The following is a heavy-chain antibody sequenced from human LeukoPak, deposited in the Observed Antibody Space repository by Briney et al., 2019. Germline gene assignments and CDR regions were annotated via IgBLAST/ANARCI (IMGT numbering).Heavy chain of an antibody. V-gene: IGHV1-24*01. CDR1: GKTLSDLS. CDR3: VTGFTTMAVDYFDY. Sequence: ASVKVSCKVSGKTLSDLSIHWLRQPPGKGLEWLGGFDPEDGERIYAQMFQGRVTMTEDTSIDTAYMELSSLRSEDTAVYYCVTGFTTMAVDYFDYWGQGTLVTVSP. CDR2: FDPEDGER. D-gene: IGHD5-18*01. J-gene: IGHJ4*02.